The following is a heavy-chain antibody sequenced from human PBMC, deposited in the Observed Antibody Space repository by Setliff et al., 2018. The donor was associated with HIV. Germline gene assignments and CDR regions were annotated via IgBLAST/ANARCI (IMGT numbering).Heavy chain of an antibody. V-gene: IGHV4-4*07. CDR2: IYTSGST. D-gene: IGHD1-1*01. J-gene: IGHJ4*02. CDR1: GGSIIGRY. CDR3: ARERGSGSYMDY. Sequence: PSETLSLTCTVSGGSIIGRYWNWIRQPAGKGLEWIGRIYTSGSTYDNPSLQSRVTISVDTPKNQFSLKVKSLTAADTAVYYCARERGSGSYMDYWGQGTLVTVSS.